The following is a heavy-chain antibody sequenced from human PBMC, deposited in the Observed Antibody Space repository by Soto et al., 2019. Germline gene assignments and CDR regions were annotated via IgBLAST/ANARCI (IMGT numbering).Heavy chain of an antibody. Sequence: SVKVSCKASGGTFSSYAISWVRQAPGRGLEWMGGIIPIFGTANYAQKFQGRVTITADRSTGTAYMELSSLRSEDTAVYYCARDVRSSGSWFDPWGQGTLVTVSS. CDR2: IIPIFGTA. J-gene: IGHJ5*02. D-gene: IGHD6-19*01. CDR1: GGTFSSYA. CDR3: ARDVRSSGSWFDP. V-gene: IGHV1-69*06.